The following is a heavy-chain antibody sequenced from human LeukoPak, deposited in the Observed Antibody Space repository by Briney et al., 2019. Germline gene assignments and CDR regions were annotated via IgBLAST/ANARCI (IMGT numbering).Heavy chain of an antibody. Sequence: GVSLRLSCAASGFTFSNYVMSWVRQAPGKGLEWVSSISGSGGSADYADSVKGRITISRDNSRDTLYLQMNGLRAEDTAVYYCAKGEVGATKLRDYWGQGILVTVSS. CDR3: AKGEVGATKLRDY. CDR1: GFTFSNYV. V-gene: IGHV3-23*01. D-gene: IGHD1-26*01. CDR2: ISGSGGSA. J-gene: IGHJ4*02.